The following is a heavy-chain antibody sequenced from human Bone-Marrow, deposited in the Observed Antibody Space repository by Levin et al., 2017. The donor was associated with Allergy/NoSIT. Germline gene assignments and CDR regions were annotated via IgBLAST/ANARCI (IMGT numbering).Heavy chain of an antibody. Sequence: SETLSLTCSVSGGSISNSYWSWIRQAPGKGLEWIGYIKNSGTTKYNPSLYSRVTISADTSKNQVSLRLTSVTAADTAVYYCASLGYTISYYDYAMDVWGQGTTVTVSS. D-gene: IGHD5-12*01. V-gene: IGHV4-59*01. CDR2: IKNSGTT. CDR1: GGSISNSY. CDR3: ASLGYTISYYDYAMDV. J-gene: IGHJ6*02.